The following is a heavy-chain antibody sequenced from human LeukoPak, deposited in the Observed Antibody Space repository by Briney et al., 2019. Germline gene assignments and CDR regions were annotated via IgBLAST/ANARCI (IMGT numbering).Heavy chain of an antibody. Sequence: SETLSLTCTLSGGSISSYYWSWIRQPPGKGLEWIGYIYYSGSTNYNPSLKSRVTISVDTSKNQFSLKLSSVTAADTAVYYCARHDGSGHLIDYWGQGTLVTVSS. CDR3: ARHDGSGHLIDY. D-gene: IGHD2-15*01. CDR1: GGSISSYY. CDR2: IYYSGST. V-gene: IGHV4-59*08. J-gene: IGHJ4*02.